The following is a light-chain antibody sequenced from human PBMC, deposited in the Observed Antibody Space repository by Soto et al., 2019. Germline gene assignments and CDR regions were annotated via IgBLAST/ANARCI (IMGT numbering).Light chain of an antibody. CDR2: GTS. CDR1: QSDISN. Sequence: EIVMTQSPATLSVSPGERATLSFRASQSDISNVAGYQLKPGQSPRLLIFGTSTRATGIPARFSGSGSGTEFTLTISSLQSEGFAVYYWQQYHDWYTSGQRTKLEIK. CDR3: QQYHDWYT. J-gene: IGKJ2*01. V-gene: IGKV3-15*01.